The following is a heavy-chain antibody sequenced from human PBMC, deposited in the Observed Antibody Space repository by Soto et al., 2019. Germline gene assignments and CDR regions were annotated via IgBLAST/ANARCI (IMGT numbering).Heavy chain of an antibody. J-gene: IGHJ4*02. Sequence: GGSLRLSCAASGFTVSSNYMSWVRQAPGKGLEWVSVIYSGGSTYYADSVKGRFTISRDNSKNTLYLQMNSLRAEDTXVYYCARXRDSSIWQPFGGYYFDYWGQGTLVTVSS. CDR1: GFTVSSNY. D-gene: IGHD6-13*01. V-gene: IGHV3-53*01. CDR3: ARXRDSSIWQPFGGYYFDY. CDR2: IYSGGST.